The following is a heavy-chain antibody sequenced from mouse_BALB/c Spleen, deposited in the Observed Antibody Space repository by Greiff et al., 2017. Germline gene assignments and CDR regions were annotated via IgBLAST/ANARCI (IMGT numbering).Heavy chain of an antibody. Sequence: EVQVVESGGGLVKPGGSLKLSCAASGFTFSDYYMYWVRQTPEKRLEWVATISDGGSYTYYPDSVKGRFTISRDNAKNNLYLQMSSLKSEDTAMYYCAIYYRYGGYAMDYWGQGTSVTVSS. V-gene: IGHV5-4*02. D-gene: IGHD2-14*01. J-gene: IGHJ4*01. CDR1: GFTFSDYY. CDR2: ISDGGSYT. CDR3: AIYYRYGGYAMDY.